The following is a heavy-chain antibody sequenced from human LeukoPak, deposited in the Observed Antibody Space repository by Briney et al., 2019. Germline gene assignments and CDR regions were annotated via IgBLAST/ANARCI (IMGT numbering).Heavy chain of an antibody. CDR2: IYPGDSDT. J-gene: IGHJ3*02. CDR3: ARPPRDDSSGYYSAFDI. D-gene: IGHD3-22*01. Sequence: GESLKISCKGSGYRFTNYWIGWVRQLPGKGLEWMGIIYPGDSDTRYSPSFQGKVNISADKSISTAYLPWNSLKASDTAMYYCARPPRDDSSGYYSAFDIWGQGTMVTVSS. V-gene: IGHV5-51*01. CDR1: GYRFTNYW.